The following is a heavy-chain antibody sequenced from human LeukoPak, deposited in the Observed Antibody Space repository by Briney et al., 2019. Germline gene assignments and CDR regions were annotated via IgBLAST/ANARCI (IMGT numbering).Heavy chain of an antibody. CDR2: IDPSDSYT. J-gene: IGHJ4*02. CDR1: GYSFTSYW. V-gene: IGHV5-10-1*01. D-gene: IGHD1-26*01. CDR3: ARHPSGSYYQFDY. Sequence: GESLKISCKGPGYSFTSYWISWVRQMPGKGLEWMGRIDPSDSYTNYSPSFQGHVTISADKSISTAYLQWSSLKASDTAMYYCARHPSGSYYQFDYWGQGTLVTVSS.